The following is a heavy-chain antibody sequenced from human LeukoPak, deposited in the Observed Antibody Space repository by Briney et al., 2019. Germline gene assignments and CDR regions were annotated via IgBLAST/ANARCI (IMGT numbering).Heavy chain of an antibody. CDR2: IIPILGVA. CDR3: ARGQEMATNWLDP. J-gene: IGHJ5*02. Sequence: SVKVSCKASGGTFSSYGISWVRQAPGHGLEWMGRIIPILGVANYAQKFQGRVTITADKSTSTAYMELSSLRSEDTAVYYCARGQEMATNWLDPWGQGTLVTVSS. CDR1: GGTFSSYG. D-gene: IGHD5-24*01. V-gene: IGHV1-69*04.